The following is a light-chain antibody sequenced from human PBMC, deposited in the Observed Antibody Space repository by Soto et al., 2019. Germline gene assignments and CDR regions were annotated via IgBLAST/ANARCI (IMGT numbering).Light chain of an antibody. CDR1: SSDVGSHKL. CDR3: CSNAGGSTYV. V-gene: IGLV2-23*01. Sequence: QSALTQPASVSGAPGQSITISCTGSSSDVGSHKLVSWYQQYPGKARKLIIFEASKRPSGVSNRFSGSKSGSTASLTISGLQAEDEADYYCCSNAGGSTYVFGTGTKVTVL. CDR2: EAS. J-gene: IGLJ1*01.